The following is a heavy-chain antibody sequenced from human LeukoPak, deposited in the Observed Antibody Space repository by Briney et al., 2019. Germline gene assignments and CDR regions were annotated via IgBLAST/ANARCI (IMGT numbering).Heavy chain of an antibody. Sequence: ASVKVSCKASGYSFTNYFIFWVRQAPGQGLERMGWINPNSGGTNYAQKFQGRVTMTRDTSISTAYMELSRLRSDDTAVYYCARAGLGMAFDYWGQGTLVTVSS. CDR1: GYSFTNYF. V-gene: IGHV1-2*02. CDR3: ARAGLGMAFDY. CDR2: INPNSGGT. J-gene: IGHJ4*02. D-gene: IGHD7-27*01.